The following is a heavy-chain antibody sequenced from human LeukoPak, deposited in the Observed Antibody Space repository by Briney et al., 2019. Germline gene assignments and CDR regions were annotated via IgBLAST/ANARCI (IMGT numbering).Heavy chain of an antibody. J-gene: IGHJ4*02. CDR1: GGSISSSSYN. Sequence: SETLSLTCTVSGGSISSSSYNWGWIRQPPGKGLEWIGSIYYSGSTYYNPSLKSRVTISVDTSKNQFSLKLTSVTAADTAVYYCAGIAAAGTVDWGQGTLVTVSS. D-gene: IGHD6-13*01. CDR3: AGIAAAGTVD. V-gene: IGHV4-39*01. CDR2: IYYSGST.